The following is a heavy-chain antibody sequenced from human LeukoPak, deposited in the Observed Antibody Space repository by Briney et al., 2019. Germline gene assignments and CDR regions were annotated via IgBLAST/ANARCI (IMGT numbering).Heavy chain of an antibody. V-gene: IGHV4-4*02. Sequence: SETLSLTCAVSGGSISSGNWWSWVRRPPGKGLEWIGEIYHSGSTNYNPSLKSRVTISVDKSKNQFSLKLSSVTAADTAVYYCARVGYYGSGRDYWGQGTLVTVSS. D-gene: IGHD3-10*01. CDR3: ARVGYYGSGRDY. CDR2: IYHSGST. CDR1: GGSISSGNW. J-gene: IGHJ4*02.